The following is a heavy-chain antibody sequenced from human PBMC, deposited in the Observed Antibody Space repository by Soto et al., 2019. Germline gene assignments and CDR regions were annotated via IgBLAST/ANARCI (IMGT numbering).Heavy chain of an antibody. Sequence: QLQLQESGSGLVKPSQTLSLTCAVSGGSISSGGYSWSWIRQPPGKGLEWIGYIYHRGSSYYNPSPKSRVTISVDRSKNQFSLKLSSVTAADTAVYYCAAGGGLPRYYWGQGTLVTVSS. D-gene: IGHD5-12*01. CDR3: AAGGGLPRYY. J-gene: IGHJ4*02. V-gene: IGHV4-30-2*01. CDR1: GGSISSGGYS. CDR2: IYHRGSS.